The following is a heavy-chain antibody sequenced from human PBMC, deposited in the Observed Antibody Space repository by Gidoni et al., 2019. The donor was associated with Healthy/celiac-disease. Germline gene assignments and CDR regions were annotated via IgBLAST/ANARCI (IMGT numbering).Heavy chain of an antibody. CDR1: GFTFPSSA. V-gene: IGHV1-58*02. CDR3: AADHCSGGSCYFYY. D-gene: IGHD2-15*01. J-gene: IGHJ4*02. CDR2: IVVGSGNT. Sequence: QMQLVQSGPEVKKPGTSVTVSCKASGFTFPSSAMQWVRQARGQRLEWIGWIVVGSGNTNYAQKFQERVTITRDMSTSTAYMELSSLRSEDTAVYYCAADHCSGGSCYFYYWGQGTLVTVSS.